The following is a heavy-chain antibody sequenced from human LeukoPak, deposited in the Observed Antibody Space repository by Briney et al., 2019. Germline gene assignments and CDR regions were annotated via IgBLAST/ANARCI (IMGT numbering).Heavy chain of an antibody. CDR1: GFTFSSYW. V-gene: IGHV3-74*01. J-gene: IGHJ5*02. D-gene: IGHD6-13*01. CDR2: INTDGGFT. Sequence: GGSPRDSCAAFGFTFSSYWIHWLRQAPGKGLVWVSRINTDGGFTAYADSVKGRFTVSRDNAKNTVYLQMNSLGDEDTAVYYCTRGIAEALDPWGQGTMVTVSS. CDR3: TRGIAEALDP.